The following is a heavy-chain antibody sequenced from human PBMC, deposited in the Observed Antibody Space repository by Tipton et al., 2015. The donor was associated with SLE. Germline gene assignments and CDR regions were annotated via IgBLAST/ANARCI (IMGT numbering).Heavy chain of an antibody. CDR2: INPNSGGT. CDR1: GYTFTGYY. Sequence: QSGAEVKKPGASVKVSCKASGYTFTGYYMHWVRQAPGQGLEWMGRINPNSGGTNYAQKFQGRVTMTRDTSISTAYMELSRLRSDDTAVYYCARSMDIVATTAFDLWGRGTLVTVSS. D-gene: IGHD5-12*01. V-gene: IGHV1-2*06. CDR3: ARSMDIVATTAFDL. J-gene: IGHJ2*01.